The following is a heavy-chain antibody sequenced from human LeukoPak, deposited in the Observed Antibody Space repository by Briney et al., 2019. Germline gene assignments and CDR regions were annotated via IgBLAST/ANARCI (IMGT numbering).Heavy chain of an antibody. J-gene: IGHJ4*02. CDR2: INTNTGNP. V-gene: IGHV7-4-1*02. Sequence: ASVKVSCKASGYTFTSYAMNWVRQAPGQGLEWMGWINTNTGNPTYAQGFTGRFVFSLDTSVSTAYLQISSLEAEDTAVYYCARGAGAGIRYFDWLRFDYWGQGTLVTVSS. CDR1: GYTFTSYA. D-gene: IGHD3-9*01. CDR3: ARGAGAGIRYFDWLRFDY.